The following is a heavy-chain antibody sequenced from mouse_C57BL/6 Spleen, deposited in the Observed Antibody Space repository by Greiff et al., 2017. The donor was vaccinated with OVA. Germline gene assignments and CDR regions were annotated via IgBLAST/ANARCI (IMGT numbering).Heavy chain of an antibody. CDR3: AREGYANRFAY. Sequence: VQLQQPGAELVRPGTSVKLSCKASGYTFTSYWMHWVKQRPGQGLEWIGVIDPSDSYTNYNQKFKGKATLTVDTSSSTAYMQLSSLTSEDSAVYYCAREGYANRFAYWGQGTLVTVSA. V-gene: IGHV1-59*01. CDR2: IDPSDSYT. CDR1: GYTFTSYW. D-gene: IGHD2-10*02. J-gene: IGHJ3*01.